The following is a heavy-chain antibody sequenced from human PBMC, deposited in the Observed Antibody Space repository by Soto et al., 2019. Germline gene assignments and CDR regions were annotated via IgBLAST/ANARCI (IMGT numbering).Heavy chain of an antibody. J-gene: IGHJ4*02. Sequence: GGSLRLSCAASGFTFSSYAMSWVRQAPGKGLEWVSAISGSGGSTYYADSVKGRFTISRDNSKNTLYLQMNSLRAEDTAVYYCAKAAWDIVVVVAATPFDYWGQGTLVTVSS. CDR3: AKAAWDIVVVVAATPFDY. CDR1: GFTFSSYA. V-gene: IGHV3-23*01. CDR2: ISGSGGST. D-gene: IGHD2-15*01.